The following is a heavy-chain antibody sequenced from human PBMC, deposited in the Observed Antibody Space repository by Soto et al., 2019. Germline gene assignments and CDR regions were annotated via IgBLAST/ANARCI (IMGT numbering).Heavy chain of an antibody. D-gene: IGHD3-16*01. CDR2: MNPNSGNT. Sequence: QVQLVQSGAEVKKPGASVKVSCKASGYTFTSYDINWVRQATGQGLEWMGWMNPNSGNTVYAQKFQGRVTMSRDPSIGPAYTWLRSVRSEGTGVYYCAREGVRGMDVWGQGNTVTVSS. J-gene: IGHJ6*02. V-gene: IGHV1-8*01. CDR1: GYTFTSYD. CDR3: AREGVRGMDV.